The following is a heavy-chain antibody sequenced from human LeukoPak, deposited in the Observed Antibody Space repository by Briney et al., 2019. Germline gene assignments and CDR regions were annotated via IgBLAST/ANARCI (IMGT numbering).Heavy chain of an antibody. CDR1: GFTFSDYG. J-gene: IGHJ5*01. D-gene: IGHD1-26*01. CDR2: IWYDGTNK. CDR3: AKDRGSYSTTADS. V-gene: IGHV3-33*06. Sequence: GGSLRLSCAASGFTFSDYGIHWVRQAPGKGLEWVAVIWYDGTNKYYGDSVKGRFTISRDNSKYTLYLQMNSLRAEDTAVYYCAKDRGSYSTTADSWGQGTLVTVSS.